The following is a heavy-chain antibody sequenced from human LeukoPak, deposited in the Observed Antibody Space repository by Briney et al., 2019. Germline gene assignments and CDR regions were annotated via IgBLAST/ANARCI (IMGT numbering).Heavy chain of an antibody. D-gene: IGHD2-21*01. Sequence: GGSLRLSCAASGFIFSGSAMHWVRQASGKGLEWVGRIRSKADSYATAYAASVKGRFTISRDDSRNTAYLQMNSLKTEDTAVYYCTRQSDDAFDYWGQGTLVTVSS. J-gene: IGHJ4*02. CDR1: GFIFSGSA. CDR2: IRSKADSYAT. V-gene: IGHV3-73*01. CDR3: TRQSDDAFDY.